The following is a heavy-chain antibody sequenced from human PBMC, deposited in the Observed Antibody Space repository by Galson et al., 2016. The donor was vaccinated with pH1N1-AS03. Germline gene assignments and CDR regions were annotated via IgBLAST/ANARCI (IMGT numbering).Heavy chain of an antibody. J-gene: IGHJ1*01. Sequence: SVKVSRKASGDSFSSYASTWVRLAPGQGLEWMGGIIPSFGKPQYAQKFQGRVTLPADESTTTVYLDLASSISADTSVYYLSIVGHGICRRNAHWGVGILGRVTITADESTTTVYLDLSSLSSDDTAMYYCARDGPGIVRANAHWGQGTLVTVSS. CDR2: IIPSFGKP. V-gene: IGHV1-69*13. CDR1: GDSFSSYA. D-gene: IGHD3/OR15-3a*01. CDR3: SIVGHGICRRNAHWGVGILGRVTITADESTTTVYLDLSSLSSDDTAMYYCARDGPGIVRANAH.